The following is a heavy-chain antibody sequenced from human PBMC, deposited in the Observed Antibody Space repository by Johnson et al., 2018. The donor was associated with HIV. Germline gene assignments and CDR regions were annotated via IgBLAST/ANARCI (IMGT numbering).Heavy chain of an antibody. CDR1: GFTFSSYG. CDR2: IRGSDRTT. D-gene: IGHD6-13*01. V-gene: IGHV3-48*01. CDR3: AKDGGVYGYSSSNDI. J-gene: IGHJ3*02. Sequence: VQLVESGGGLVQPGGSLRLSCAASGFTFSSYGMHWVRQAPGKGLEWVSYIRGSDRTTYYAESVRGRFTISRDIVKNSLCPQINSLRAEDTAVYYCAKDGGVYGYSSSNDIWGQGTMVTVSS.